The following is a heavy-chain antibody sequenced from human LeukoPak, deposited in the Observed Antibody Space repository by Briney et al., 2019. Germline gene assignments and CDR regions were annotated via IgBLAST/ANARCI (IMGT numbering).Heavy chain of an antibody. CDR3: ARCTKGYYYYYYMDV. J-gene: IGHJ6*03. V-gene: IGHV4-39*01. Sequence: SETLSLTCTVSGGSISSSSYYWGWIRQPPGKGLEWIGSIYYTGRTYYNASLKSRVTISVDTSKNQLSLKLSSVTAAETAVYYCARCTKGYYYYYYMDVWGKGTTVTVSS. CDR2: IYYTGRT. D-gene: IGHD2-8*01. CDR1: GGSISSSSYY.